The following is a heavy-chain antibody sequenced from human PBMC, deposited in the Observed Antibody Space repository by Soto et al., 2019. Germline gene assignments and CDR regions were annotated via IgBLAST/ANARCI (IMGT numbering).Heavy chain of an antibody. CDR3: ARARYCASPSCYKHYYDGMDT. J-gene: IGHJ6*02. V-gene: IGHV1-18*04. CDR2: ISTYNSRT. CDR1: GYTFTSHG. Sequence: QAQLVQSGAEVKKPGASVTISCEASGYTFTSHGISWVRQAPGQGLEWLGWISTYNSRTHYAQKVQGRVTMTTDTSTSTAYLDLRSLTFDDTAVYYCARARYCASPSCYKHYYDGMDTWGQGTTVTVSS. D-gene: IGHD2-2*02.